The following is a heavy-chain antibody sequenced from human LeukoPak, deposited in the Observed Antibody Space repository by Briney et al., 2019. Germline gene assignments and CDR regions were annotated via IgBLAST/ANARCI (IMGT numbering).Heavy chain of an antibody. CDR2: IIPIFGTA. J-gene: IGHJ5*02. D-gene: IGHD3-10*01. V-gene: IGHV1-69*05. CDR1: GGTFSSYA. Sequence: SVKVSCEASGGTFSSYAISWVRQAPGQGLEWMGGIIPIFGTANYAQKFQGRVTITTDESTSTAYMELSSLRSEDTAVYYCARARLLLGSFGTEFDPWGQGTLVTVSS. CDR3: ARARLLLGSFGTEFDP.